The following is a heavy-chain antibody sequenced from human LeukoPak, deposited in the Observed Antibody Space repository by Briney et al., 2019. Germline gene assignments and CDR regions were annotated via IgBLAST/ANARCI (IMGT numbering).Heavy chain of an antibody. CDR1: GGSFSAYY. CDR3: ARDKVAVAGSFDY. CDR2: INHSGST. Sequence: SETLSLTCAVYGGSFSAYYWSWIRQPPGKGLEWIGEINHSGSTNYNPSLKSRVTISVDTSKNQFSLKLSSVTAADTAVYYCARDKVAVAGSFDYWGQGTLVTVSS. D-gene: IGHD6-19*01. V-gene: IGHV4-34*01. J-gene: IGHJ4*02.